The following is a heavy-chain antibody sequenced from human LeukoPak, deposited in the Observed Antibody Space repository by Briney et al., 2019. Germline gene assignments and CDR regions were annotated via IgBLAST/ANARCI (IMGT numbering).Heavy chain of an antibody. CDR2: ISSGGSTI. J-gene: IGHJ4*02. V-gene: IGHV3-48*03. CDR1: GFILSSYE. D-gene: IGHD3-16*01. CDR3: ARSNYDFVWGTYYSDY. Sequence: GGALRLSCAASGFILSSYEMNWVRPAPGKGREWVSYISSGGSTIYYADSVKGRFTISRDNAKNSLYLQMTSLRAEDTAVYYCARSNYDFVWGTYYSDYWGQGTLVTVSS.